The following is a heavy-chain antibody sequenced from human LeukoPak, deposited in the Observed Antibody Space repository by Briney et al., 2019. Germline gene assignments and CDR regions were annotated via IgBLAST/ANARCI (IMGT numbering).Heavy chain of an antibody. V-gene: IGHV4-34*01. J-gene: IGHJ3*02. CDR3: ASLWPYQLSAFDI. D-gene: IGHD2-2*01. Sequence: SETLSLTCAVYGGSFSGYYWSWIRQPPGKGLEWLGEINHSGSTNSNPSLKSRVTISVDTSKNQFSLKLSSVTAADTAVYYCASLWPYQLSAFDIWGQGTMVTVSS. CDR2: INHSGST. CDR1: GGSFSGYY.